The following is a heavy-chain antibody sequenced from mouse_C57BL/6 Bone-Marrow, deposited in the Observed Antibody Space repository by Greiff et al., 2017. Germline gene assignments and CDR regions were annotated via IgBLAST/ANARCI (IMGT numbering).Heavy chain of an antibody. Sequence: VQLQQSGAELVRPGASVKLSCTASGFNIKDYYMHWVKQRPEQGLEWIGRIDPEDGDTAYAPKFQGKATMTADTSSNTAYLQLSSLTSEDTAVYYCTTRGIWRGFAYWGQGTLVTVSA. CDR3: TTRGIWRGFAY. J-gene: IGHJ3*01. CDR2: IDPEDGDT. V-gene: IGHV14-1*01. CDR1: GFNIKDYY. D-gene: IGHD1-1*02.